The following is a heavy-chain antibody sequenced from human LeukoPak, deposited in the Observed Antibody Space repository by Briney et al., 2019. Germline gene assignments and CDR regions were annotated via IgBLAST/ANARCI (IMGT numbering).Heavy chain of an antibody. Sequence: ASVKVSCKASGYTFTSYDITWVRQAPGQGLEWMGWINPNSGGTIYAQKFQGRVTMTRDTSISTAYMELSRLRSDDTAVYYCARGGAIVVVPAAMVSWGQGTLVTVSS. D-gene: IGHD2-2*01. J-gene: IGHJ4*02. CDR2: INPNSGGT. V-gene: IGHV1-2*02. CDR1: GYTFTSYD. CDR3: ARGGAIVVVPAAMVS.